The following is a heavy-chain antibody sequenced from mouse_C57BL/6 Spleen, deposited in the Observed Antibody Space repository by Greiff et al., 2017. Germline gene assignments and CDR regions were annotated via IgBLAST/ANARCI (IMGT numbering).Heavy chain of an antibody. J-gene: IGHJ2*01. D-gene: IGHD3-2*02. CDR1: GYAFSSSW. V-gene: IGHV1-82*01. CDR2: IYPGDGDT. Sequence: VQLQQSGPELVKPGASVKISCKASGYAFSSSWMNWVKQRPGKGLEWIGRIYPGDGDTNYNGKFKGKATLTADKSSSTAYMQLSSLTSEDSAVYFCARGDSSGYVGYFDYWGQGTTLTVSS. CDR3: ARGDSSGYVGYFDY.